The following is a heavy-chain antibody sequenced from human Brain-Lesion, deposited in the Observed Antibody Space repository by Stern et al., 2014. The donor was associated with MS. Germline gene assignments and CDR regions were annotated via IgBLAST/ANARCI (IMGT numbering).Heavy chain of an antibody. V-gene: IGHV1-2*02. CDR1: GYIFTGYY. CDR2: INTNTGGT. J-gene: IGHJ6*02. Sequence: QVQLMQSGAEVKKPGASVKVSCKPSGYIFTGYYIHWVRQAPGQGLEWMAWINTNTGGTKYAQKFQGRVTMSRDTSISTAYVELSSLTSDDTAVYYCARDQRGITIFGVVTDYYYLGMDVWGQGTTVTVSS. CDR3: ARDQRGITIFGVVTDYYYLGMDV. D-gene: IGHD3-3*01.